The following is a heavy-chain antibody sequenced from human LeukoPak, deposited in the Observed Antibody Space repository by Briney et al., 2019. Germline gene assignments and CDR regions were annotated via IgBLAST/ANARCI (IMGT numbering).Heavy chain of an antibody. J-gene: IGHJ4*02. CDR2: ISSSSSYI. D-gene: IGHD4-17*01. CDR1: GFTFSSYS. V-gene: IGHV3-21*01. Sequence: PGGSLRLSCAASGFTFSSYSMNWLRQAPGKGLDWVSSISSSSSYIYYADSVKGRFTISRDNAKNSLYLQMNSLRAEDTAVYYCARDLAAYGDYVYWGQGTLVTVSS. CDR3: ARDLAAYGDYVY.